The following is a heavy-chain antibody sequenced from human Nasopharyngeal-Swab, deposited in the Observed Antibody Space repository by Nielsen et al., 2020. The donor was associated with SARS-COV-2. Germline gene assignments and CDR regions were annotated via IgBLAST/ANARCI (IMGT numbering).Heavy chain of an antibody. Sequence: GESLKISCAASGFTFSSYAMSWFRQAPGKGLEWVGFIRSKTYGGAPEYAASVKGRFTISRDGAESIAYLQMNSLETEDTGVYYCARSVGSFYGQGAFDIWGQGTMVTVSS. J-gene: IGHJ3*02. V-gene: IGHV3-49*01. CDR3: ARSVGSFYGQGAFDI. CDR2: IRSKTYGGAP. D-gene: IGHD1-26*01. CDR1: GFTFSSYA.